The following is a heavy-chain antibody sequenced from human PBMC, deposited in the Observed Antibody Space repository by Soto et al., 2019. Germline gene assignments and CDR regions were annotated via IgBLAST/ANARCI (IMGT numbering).Heavy chain of an antibody. D-gene: IGHD3-10*01. J-gene: IGHJ3*01. CDR2: ISWNSGTL. V-gene: IGHV3-9*01. CDR1: EFTFDNYA. CDR3: AKGRTRPLELGSFGDNAFDV. Sequence: ESGGGLVQPGRSLRLSCAASEFTFDNYAMHWVRQAPGKGLEWVSGISWNSGTLVYADSVKGRFTISRDNAKNSLFLQMNSLRAEDTALYFCAKGRTRPLELGSFGDNAFDVWGQGTMVTVSS.